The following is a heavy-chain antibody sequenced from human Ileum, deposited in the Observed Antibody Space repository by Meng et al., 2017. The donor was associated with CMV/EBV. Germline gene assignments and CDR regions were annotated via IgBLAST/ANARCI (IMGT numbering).Heavy chain of an antibody. CDR1: GFTFSSSW. Sequence: EGQLVGSGGGLVQPGGSLRLSCAASGFTFSSSWMHWVRQAPGKGLVWVSRIATDGNTAYADSVKGRFTISRDNANNTLYLQMNSLRVEDTAVYYCAREVFHYDYWGQGTLVTVSS. V-gene: IGHV3-74*01. J-gene: IGHJ4*02. CDR2: IATDGNT. CDR3: AREVFHYDY. D-gene: IGHD2-21*01.